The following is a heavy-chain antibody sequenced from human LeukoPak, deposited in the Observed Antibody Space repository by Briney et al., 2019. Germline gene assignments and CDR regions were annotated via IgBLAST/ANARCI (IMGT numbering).Heavy chain of an antibody. J-gene: IGHJ4*02. V-gene: IGHV1-69*01. Sequence: SVKVSCKASGGTFSSYAISWVRQAPGQGLEWMGGIIPILGTANYAQKFQGRVTITADESTSTAYMELRSLRSEDTAVYYCARAYHGDHAQRYWGQGTLVTVSS. CDR2: IIPILGTA. D-gene: IGHD4-17*01. CDR1: GGTFSSYA. CDR3: ARAYHGDHAQRY.